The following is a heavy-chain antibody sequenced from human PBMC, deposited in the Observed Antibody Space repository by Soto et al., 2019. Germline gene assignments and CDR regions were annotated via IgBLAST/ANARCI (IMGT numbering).Heavy chain of an antibody. CDR2: IGPETGAT. J-gene: IGHJ4*02. D-gene: IGHD1-26*01. CDR3: GRGRSGQIVVFY. CDR1: GYTFTGHY. V-gene: IGHV1-2*02. Sequence: ASVKVSCKASGYTFTGHYIHWVRQAPEQGPEWMGEIGPETGATRYAQKFQGRVTMTRDMSITTVHMELNNLSPDDTAVYYCGRGRSGQIVVFYWGQGTPVTVSS.